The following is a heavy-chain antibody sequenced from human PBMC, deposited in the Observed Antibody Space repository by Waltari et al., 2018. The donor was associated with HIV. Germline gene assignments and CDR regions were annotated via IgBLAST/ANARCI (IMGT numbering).Heavy chain of an antibody. J-gene: IGHJ4*02. CDR3: ARGHRSYDYVWGSYRSGYFDY. V-gene: IGHV1-69*01. CDR1: GGTFSSYA. Sequence: QVQLVQSGAEVKKPGSSVKVSCKASGGTFSSYAISWVRQAPGQGLEWMGGIIPIFGTATYAAKVQVRVTITADESTSTAYMELSSLRSEDTAVYYCARGHRSYDYVWGSYRSGYFDYWGQGTLVTVSS. CDR2: IIPIFGTA. D-gene: IGHD3-16*02.